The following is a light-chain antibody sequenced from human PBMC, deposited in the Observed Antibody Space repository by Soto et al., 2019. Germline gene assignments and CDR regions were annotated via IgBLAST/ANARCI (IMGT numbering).Light chain of an antibody. J-gene: IGKJ1*01. Sequence: DIQITQSPSTLSASVGDRVTITCRASQSISSWLAWYQQKPGKAPKLLIYDASSLESGVPSRFSGSGSGTELTLTISSLKPDDFATYYCQQYNSYSWTFGQGTKVEIK. CDR2: DAS. CDR3: QQYNSYSWT. V-gene: IGKV1-5*01. CDR1: QSISSW.